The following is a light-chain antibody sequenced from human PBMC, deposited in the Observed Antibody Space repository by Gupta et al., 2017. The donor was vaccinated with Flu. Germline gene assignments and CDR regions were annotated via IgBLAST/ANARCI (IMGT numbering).Light chain of an antibody. Sequence: ITISCTGTCSDVGSYNLFSWYQQHPATAPILIFDDVSRRPSGVANRFACSNAGTTASPTTAVLHADEAAYYCCSSYAGSSTLVVFGSGTKLTVL. J-gene: IGLJ2*01. V-gene: IGLV2-23*02. CDR2: DVS. CDR1: CSDVGSYNL. CDR3: SSYAGSSTLVV.